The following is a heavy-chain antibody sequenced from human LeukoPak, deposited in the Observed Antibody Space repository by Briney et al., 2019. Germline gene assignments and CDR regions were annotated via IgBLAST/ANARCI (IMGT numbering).Heavy chain of an antibody. D-gene: IGHD2-21*01. CDR1: GGSFSSYY. J-gene: IGHJ2*01. V-gene: IGHV4-59*01. CDR2: VYYSGST. CDR3: AREANSPTARYWYFDL. Sequence: SETLSLPCTVSGGSFSSYYWSWMRQSPGKGLEWIGYVYYSGSTNYNPALKSRVTISLDTSENQFSLKLSFVTAADTAVYYCAREANSPTARYWYFDLWGRGTQVTVSS.